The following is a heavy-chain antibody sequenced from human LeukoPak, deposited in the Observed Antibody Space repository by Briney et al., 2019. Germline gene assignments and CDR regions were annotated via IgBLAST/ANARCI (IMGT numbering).Heavy chain of an antibody. J-gene: IGHJ3*02. CDR2: IIPIFGTA. CDR1: GGTFSSYA. CDR3: AKYPHCSSTSCSPNDAFDI. D-gene: IGHD2-2*01. Sequence: SVKVSCKASGGTFSSYAISWVRQAPGQGLEWMGRIIPIFGTANYAQKFQGRVTITTDESTSTAYTELSSLRSEDTAVYYCAKYPHCSSTSCSPNDAFDIWGQGTMVTVSS. V-gene: IGHV1-69*05.